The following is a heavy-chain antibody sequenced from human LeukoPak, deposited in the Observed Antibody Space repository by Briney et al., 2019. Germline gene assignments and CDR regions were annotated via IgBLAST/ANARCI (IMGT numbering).Heavy chain of an antibody. CDR1: GFTFTKYR. CDR3: ARGDNLDY. CDR2: ISSGSTYI. Sequence: PGGSLRLSCAAPGFTFTKYRMNWVRQAPGKGLECVSSISSGSTYIYYADSMKGRFTISRDNAKNSLYLQMNSLRAEDTAVYYCARGDNLDYWGQGTLVTVSS. V-gene: IGHV3-21*01. D-gene: IGHD1-1*01. J-gene: IGHJ4*02.